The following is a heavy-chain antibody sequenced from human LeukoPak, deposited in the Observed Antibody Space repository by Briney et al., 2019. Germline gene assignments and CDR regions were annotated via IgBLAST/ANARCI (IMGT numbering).Heavy chain of an antibody. D-gene: IGHD2-2*02. CDR1: GGSFNEYY. CDR3: ASFRWAIGFEY. CDR2: INHSGST. J-gene: IGHJ4*02. V-gene: IGHV4-34*01. Sequence: PTETLSLTRDVCGGSFNEYYWTFIRPTPGKGRKWIGKINHSGSTNSYPSLKSRVTISVDTSKNQASLKLNSVTAADTAVYFCASFRWAIGFEYWGQGTLVTVSS.